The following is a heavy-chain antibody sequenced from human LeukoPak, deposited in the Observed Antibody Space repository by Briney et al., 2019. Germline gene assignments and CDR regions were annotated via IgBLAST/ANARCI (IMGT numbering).Heavy chain of an antibody. CDR3: ARGRAMATDTGSFDY. CDR1: GYTFTSYG. J-gene: IGHJ4*02. CDR2: ISAYNGNT. Sequence: ASVKVSCKASGYTFTSYGISWVRQAPGQGLEWMGWISAYNGNTNYAQKLQGRVTITADESTSTAYMELSSLRSEDTAVYYCARGRAMATDTGSFDYWGQGTLVTVSS. V-gene: IGHV1-18*01. D-gene: IGHD5-24*01.